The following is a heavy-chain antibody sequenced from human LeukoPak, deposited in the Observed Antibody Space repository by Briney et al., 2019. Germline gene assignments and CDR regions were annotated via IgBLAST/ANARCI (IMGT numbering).Heavy chain of an antibody. Sequence: GGSLRLSCAASGFTFRNYAMSWVRQAPGKGLEWVSSISAGGGGSYYADSVKGRFTISRDNSKNTLYLQMNSLRAEDTAVYYCAKEAVRKFDFDYWGQGTLVTVSS. CDR3: AKEAVRKFDFDY. D-gene: IGHD1-14*01. CDR1: GFTFRNYA. CDR2: ISAGGGGS. J-gene: IGHJ4*02. V-gene: IGHV3-23*01.